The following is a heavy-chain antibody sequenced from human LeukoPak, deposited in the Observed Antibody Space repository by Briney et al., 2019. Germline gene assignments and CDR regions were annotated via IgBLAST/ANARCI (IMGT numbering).Heavy chain of an antibody. CDR3: AKGIWFGTGLGLILDAFDI. V-gene: IGHV3-21*04. J-gene: IGHJ3*02. CDR2: ISSSSSYI. D-gene: IGHD3-10*01. CDR1: GFTFSSYG. Sequence: GGSLRLSCAASGFTFSSYGMHWVRQAPGKGLEWVSSISSSSSYIYYADSVKGRFTISRDNAKNSLYLQMNSLRAEDTALYYCAKGIWFGTGLGLILDAFDIWGQGTMVTVSS.